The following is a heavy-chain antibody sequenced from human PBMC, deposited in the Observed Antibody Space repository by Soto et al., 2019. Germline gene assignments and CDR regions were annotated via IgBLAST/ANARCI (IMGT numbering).Heavy chain of an antibody. V-gene: IGHV1-18*01. CDR1: GYTYTSNG. CDR3: AREAVSGRTGFDY. D-gene: IGHD6-19*01. J-gene: IGHJ4*02. Sequence: GTSVKVTCKDSGYTYTSNGSSWVRQAPGQGLEWMGWVNAYNGNTNYAQKFQGRVTMTTDTSTSTAYMELRSLRSDDTAVYYCAREAVSGRTGFDYWGQGTLVTVSS. CDR2: VNAYNGNT.